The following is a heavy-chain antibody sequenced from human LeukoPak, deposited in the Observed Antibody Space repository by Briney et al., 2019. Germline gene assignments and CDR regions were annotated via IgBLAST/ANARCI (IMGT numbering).Heavy chain of an antibody. V-gene: IGHV7-4-1*02. Sequence: GASVKVSCKASGYTFTNYAMNWVRQAPGQGLEWMGWINPNTGNSTFAQGFTGRFVFSLDTSVSTAYLQISSLKVEDTAVYYCARVAAAGTLAPFDPWGQGTLVTVSS. D-gene: IGHD6-13*01. CDR3: ARVAAAGTLAPFDP. CDR1: GYTFTNYA. J-gene: IGHJ5*02. CDR2: INPNTGNS.